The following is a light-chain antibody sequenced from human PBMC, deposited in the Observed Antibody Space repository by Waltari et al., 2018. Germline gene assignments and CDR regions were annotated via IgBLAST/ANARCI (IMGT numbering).Light chain of an antibody. J-gene: IGLJ1*01. CDR2: EVA. CDR3: SSYGGDNNYV. Sequence: QSALTQPPSASGSPGQSVTISCTGTSSDVGGFSYVSWFQQHPGKAPKLIIYEVAKRPSGVPDRCSGSKSGDTASLTVSGLQAEDEADYYCSSYGGDNNYVFGSGTKVTVL. CDR1: SSDVGGFSY. V-gene: IGLV2-8*01.